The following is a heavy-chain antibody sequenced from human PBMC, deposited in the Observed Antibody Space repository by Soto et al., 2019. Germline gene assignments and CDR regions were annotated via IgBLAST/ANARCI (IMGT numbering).Heavy chain of an antibody. J-gene: IGHJ6*02. Sequence: GGSLRLSCAASGFTFSGYGMHWVRQAPGKGLEWVAVISYDGSNKYYADSVKGRFTISRDNSKNTLYLQMNSLRAEDTAVYYCARDYSGYDPFYYYYYYGMDVWGQGTTVTVSS. D-gene: IGHD5-12*01. CDR2: ISYDGSNK. CDR1: GFTFSGYG. V-gene: IGHV3-30*03. CDR3: ARDYSGYDPFYYYYYYGMDV.